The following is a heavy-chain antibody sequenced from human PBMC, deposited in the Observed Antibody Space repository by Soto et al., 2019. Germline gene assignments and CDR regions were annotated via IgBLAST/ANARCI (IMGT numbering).Heavy chain of an antibody. CDR1: GDSFSRST. CDR3: ARDRSDLDY. V-gene: IGHV1-18*01. Sequence: GASVKVSCKASGDSFSRSTFSWVRQAPGQGLEWMGWFNPIHGEIDYAQKFQGRVTMTTDISTSTAYMELMSLTSDDTAMYHCARDRSDLDYWGQGTLVTVSS. J-gene: IGHJ4*02. CDR2: FNPIHGEI.